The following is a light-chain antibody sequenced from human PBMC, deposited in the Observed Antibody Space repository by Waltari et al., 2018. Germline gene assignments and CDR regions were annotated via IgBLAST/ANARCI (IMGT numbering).Light chain of an antibody. CDR1: SPDVGTYNL. Sequence: QSALTQPASVSGSRGQSITISCTGTSPDVGTYNLDSWYQQHPGKAPTLMIYEDNNRPSGVSSRFSGSRSGNTASLTISGLQPEDEADYYCCSYAGSWVFGGWTKLTVL. CDR3: CSYAGSWV. CDR2: EDN. J-gene: IGLJ3*02. V-gene: IGLV2-23*01.